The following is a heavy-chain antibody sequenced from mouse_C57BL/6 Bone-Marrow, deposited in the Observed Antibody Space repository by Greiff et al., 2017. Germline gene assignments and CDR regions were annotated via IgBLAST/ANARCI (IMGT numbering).Heavy chain of an antibody. CDR1: GFTFSDFY. CDR2: SRNKANDYTT. Sequence: DVKLVESGGGLVQSGRSLRLSCATSGFTFSDFYMEWVRQAPGKGLEWIAASRNKANDYTTEYSASVKGRFIVSRDTSQSILYLQMNALRAEDTAIYYCARVYYDYAWYFDVWGTGTTVTVSS. D-gene: IGHD2-4*01. J-gene: IGHJ1*03. CDR3: ARVYYDYAWYFDV. V-gene: IGHV7-1*01.